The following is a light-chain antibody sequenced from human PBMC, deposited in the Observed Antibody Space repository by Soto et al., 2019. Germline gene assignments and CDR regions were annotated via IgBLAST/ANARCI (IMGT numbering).Light chain of an antibody. Sequence: DIQMTQSPSTLSASVGDTVTITCRASQSISSWLAWYQQKPGKAPKLLIYKAPSLESGVPSRFSGSGSGTAITLTISSLQPDEFATYYCEHYNTYSRTFGQGTKVEIK. V-gene: IGKV1-5*03. CDR1: QSISSW. CDR2: KAP. CDR3: EHYNTYSRT. J-gene: IGKJ1*01.